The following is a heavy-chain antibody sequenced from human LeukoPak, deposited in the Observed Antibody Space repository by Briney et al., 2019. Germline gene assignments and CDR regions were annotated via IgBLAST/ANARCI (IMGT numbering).Heavy chain of an antibody. D-gene: IGHD3/OR15-3a*01. V-gene: IGHV1-2*02. CDR1: GYTFTGYY. Sequence: ASVKVSCKASGYTFTGYYMHWVRQAPGQGLEWMGWINPNSGGTNYAQKFQGRVTMTRDTYISTAYMELSRLRSDDTAVYYCARGQRGPEYYYYRDVWGKGTTVTISS. J-gene: IGHJ6*03. CDR3: ARGQRGPEYYYYRDV. CDR2: INPNSGGT.